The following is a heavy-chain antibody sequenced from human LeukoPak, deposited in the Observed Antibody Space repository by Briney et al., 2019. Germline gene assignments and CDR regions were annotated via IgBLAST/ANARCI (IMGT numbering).Heavy chain of an antibody. CDR1: GFTFSIYT. V-gene: IGHV3-7*01. D-gene: IGHD6-6*01. J-gene: IGHJ4*02. Sequence: GGSLRLSCAASGFTFSIYTMSWVRQAPGKGLEWVANIKRDGSEKYYVDSVKGRFTISRDNAKNSLYLQMDSLRAEDTAVYYCASPAKYSDTWYFDYWGQGTLVTVSS. CDR3: ASPAKYSDTWYFDY. CDR2: IKRDGSEK.